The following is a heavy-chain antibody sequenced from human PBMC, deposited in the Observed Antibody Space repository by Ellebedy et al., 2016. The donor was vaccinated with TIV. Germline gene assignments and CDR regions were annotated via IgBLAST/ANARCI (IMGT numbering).Heavy chain of an antibody. CDR3: ARAGQYYYGSGSYRIDP. CDR2: ISGYNGNT. D-gene: IGHD3-10*01. V-gene: IGHV1-18*01. Sequence: ASVKVSXKASSFTFTSYYIPWVRQAPGQGLEGMGWISGYNGNTDYAQKLQGRVTMTTDTSTRTVYMELRDLRSDDTAVYYCARAGQYYYGSGSYRIDPWGQGTLVTVSS. J-gene: IGHJ5*02. CDR1: SFTFTSYY.